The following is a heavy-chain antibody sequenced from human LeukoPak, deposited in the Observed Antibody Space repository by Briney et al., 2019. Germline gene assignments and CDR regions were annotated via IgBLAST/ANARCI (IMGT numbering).Heavy chain of an antibody. CDR1: GYTFTSYG. V-gene: IGHV1-18*01. J-gene: IGHJ3*02. CDR2: ISAYNGNT. D-gene: IGHD2-21*02. CDR3: ARVTVVVTASHAFDI. Sequence: ASVKVSCQASGYTFTSYGISWVRQAPGQGLEWMGWISAYNGNTNYAQKLQGRVTMTTDTSTSTAYMELRSLRSDDTAVYYCARVTVVVTASHAFDIWGQGTMVTVSS.